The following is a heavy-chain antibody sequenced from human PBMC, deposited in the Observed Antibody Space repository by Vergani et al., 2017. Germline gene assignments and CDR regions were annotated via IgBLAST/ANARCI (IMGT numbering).Heavy chain of an antibody. D-gene: IGHD6-13*01. CDR2: IWYDGSNK. Sequence: QVQLVESGGGVVQPGRSLRLSCAASGFTFSSYGMHWVRQAPGKGLEWVAVIWYDGSNKYYADSVKGRFTISRDNSKNTLYLQMNSLRAEDTAVYYCASMAAAGTYDVFDFWGQGTMVTVSS. V-gene: IGHV3-33*01. J-gene: IGHJ3*01. CDR1: GFTFSSYG. CDR3: ASMAAAGTYDVFDF.